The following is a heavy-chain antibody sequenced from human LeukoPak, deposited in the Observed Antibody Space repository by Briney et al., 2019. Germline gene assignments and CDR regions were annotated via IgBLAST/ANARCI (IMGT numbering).Heavy chain of an antibody. CDR1: GFIVSDNY. V-gene: IGHV3-53*01. D-gene: IGHD3-16*01. J-gene: IGHJ4*02. Sequence: PGGSLRLSCAASGFIVSDNYMNWVRQAPGKGLGWVSVIYRGGNTDYADSVKGRFTISRDDSKNTLYLQMNSLRADDTAVYYCARVAPGVGLWGPFDYWGQGTLVTASS. CDR3: ARVAPGVGLWGPFDY. CDR2: IYRGGNT.